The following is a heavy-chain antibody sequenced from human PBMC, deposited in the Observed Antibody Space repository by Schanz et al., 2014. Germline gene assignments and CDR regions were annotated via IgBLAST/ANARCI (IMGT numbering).Heavy chain of an antibody. V-gene: IGHV1-18*01. D-gene: IGHD3-9*01. CDR3: ARDAADFYDILTEEDY. J-gene: IGHJ4*02. CDR1: GYTFTTYA. Sequence: QVQLVQSGAEVKKPGASVRVSCKASGYTFTTYAMSWVRQAPGQGLEWVGWISVYTGNTKYGQKLQGRVTMTTDTSTSTAYMELRSLRSDDTAVYYCARDAADFYDILTEEDYWGQGTLXTVSS. CDR2: ISVYTGNT.